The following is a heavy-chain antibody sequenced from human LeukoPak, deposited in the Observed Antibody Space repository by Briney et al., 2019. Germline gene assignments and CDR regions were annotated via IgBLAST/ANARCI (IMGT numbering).Heavy chain of an antibody. Sequence: PSETLSLTCIVSNGSMTSDSYYWAWVRQPPGKGLEWIGTLFYSGKTYYSASLKSRVTVSLDTSKKNFSLRLSSVTAADTAVYYCARLWIVATWFDAWGQGALVTVSS. D-gene: IGHD2-2*03. CDR2: LFYSGKT. V-gene: IGHV4-39*02. CDR1: NGSMTSDSYY. CDR3: ARLWIVATWFDA. J-gene: IGHJ5*02.